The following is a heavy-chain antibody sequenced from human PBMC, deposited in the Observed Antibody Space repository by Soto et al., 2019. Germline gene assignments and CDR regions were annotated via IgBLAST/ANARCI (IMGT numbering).Heavy chain of an antibody. Sequence: ASVKVSCKASGHSSTHNGISWVRRAPGQGLEWMGWININRGDVNHAPKFQGRVTLTTDTSTTTAYMELRSLRLDDTAVYFCATEEMNRGRFDFWGHGTLVTVSS. CDR1: GHSSTHNG. CDR3: ATEEMNRGRFDF. CDR2: ININRGDV. J-gene: IGHJ4*01. V-gene: IGHV1-18*01.